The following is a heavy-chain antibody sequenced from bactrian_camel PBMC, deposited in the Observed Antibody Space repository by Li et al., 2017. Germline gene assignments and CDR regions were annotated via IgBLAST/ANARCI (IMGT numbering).Heavy chain of an antibody. V-gene: IGHV3S28*01. J-gene: IGHJ4*01. CDR2: MFTNGGST. CDR1: GFSFRGSS. Sequence: QLVESGGDLVQPGGSLRVSCEASGFSFRGSSMTWVRQAPGKGLEWLSTMFTNGGSTYYTDSVKGRVTISQDYAQNTMYLQMNNLKTEDTAVYYCAPAGRSYVDIKCRARLGQGTQVTVS. D-gene: IGHD6*01.